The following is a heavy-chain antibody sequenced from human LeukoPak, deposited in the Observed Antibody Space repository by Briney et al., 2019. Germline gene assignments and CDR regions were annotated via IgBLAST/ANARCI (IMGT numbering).Heavy chain of an antibody. J-gene: IGHJ5*02. CDR3: ARDEETVKAFGP. CDR2: IYAGGST. CDR1: GFTVSSSY. D-gene: IGHD4-17*01. Sequence: GGSLRLPCAASGFTVSSSYMNWVRQAPGKGLEWVSIIYAGGSTYYAGSVEGRFTISRDNSKNTLYLQMNSLRAEDTAVYYCARDEETVKAFGPWGQGTLFTVSS. V-gene: IGHV3-53*01.